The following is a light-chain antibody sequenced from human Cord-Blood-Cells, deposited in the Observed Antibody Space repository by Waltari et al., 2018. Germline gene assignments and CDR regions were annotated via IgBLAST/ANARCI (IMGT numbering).Light chain of an antibody. CDR2: GDS. CDR1: NIGSKS. J-gene: IGLJ1*01. V-gene: IGLV3-21*03. CDR3: QVWDSSSDHYV. Sequence: SYVLTQPPSVSVAPGTTARITCGGNNIGSKSVHWYQQKPGQAPVLVVYGDSDRPSGIPERFSGSNSGNTATLTISRVEAGDEADYYCQVWDSSSDHYVFGTGTKVTVL.